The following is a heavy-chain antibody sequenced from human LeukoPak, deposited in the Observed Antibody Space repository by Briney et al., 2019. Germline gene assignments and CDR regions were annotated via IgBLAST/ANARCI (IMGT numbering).Heavy chain of an antibody. CDR3: AKATEGYCNGSRCYPLDY. CDR1: GFTFSNYG. CDR2: IADEGYYT. Sequence: GGSLRLSCVASGFTFSNYGMSWVRQTPGKGLEWVSAIADEGYYTYHADSVRGRFTISRDNSKNTLFLQMDDLRADDTAVYYCAKATEGYCNGSRCYPLDYWGQGTLVTVSS. V-gene: IGHV3-23*01. J-gene: IGHJ4*02. D-gene: IGHD2-15*01.